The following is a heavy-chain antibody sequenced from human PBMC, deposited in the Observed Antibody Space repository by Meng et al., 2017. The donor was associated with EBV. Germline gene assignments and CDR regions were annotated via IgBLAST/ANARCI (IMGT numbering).Heavy chain of an antibody. CDR1: GYTFTGYY. D-gene: IGHD6-19*01. CDR3: ARVGIAVAGTGDY. CDR2: INPNSGGT. V-gene: IGHV1-2*06. Sequence: QGQLVQSGAEVKKPGASVKVSCKASGYTFTGYYMHWVRQAPGQGLEWMGRINPNSGGTNYAQKFQGRVTMTSDTSISTAYMELSRLRSDDTAVYYCARVGIAVAGTGDYWGQGTLVTVSS. J-gene: IGHJ4*02.